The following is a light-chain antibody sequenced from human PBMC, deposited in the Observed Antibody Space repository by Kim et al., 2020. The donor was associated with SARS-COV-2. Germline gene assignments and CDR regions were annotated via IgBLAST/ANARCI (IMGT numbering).Light chain of an antibody. J-gene: IGLJ2*01. CDR2: RNN. Sequence: QRVTISCSGSSSNIGSNYVYWYQHLPGTAPKLLIYRNNQRPSGVPDRFSGSNSGTSASLAISGLRSEDEADYYCAAWDDSLTGVVFGGGTQLTVL. CDR1: SSNIGSNY. CDR3: AAWDDSLTGVV. V-gene: IGLV1-47*01.